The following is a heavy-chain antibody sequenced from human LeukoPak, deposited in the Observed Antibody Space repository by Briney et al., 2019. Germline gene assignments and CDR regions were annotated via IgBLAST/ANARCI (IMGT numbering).Heavy chain of an antibody. D-gene: IGHD4-17*01. V-gene: IGHV1-69*01. CDR2: IIPIFGTA. CDR3: ARSTETRVWGHYYYYYYMDV. CDR1: GGTFSSYA. J-gene: IGHJ6*03. Sequence: SVKVSCKASGGTFSSYAISWVRQAPGQGLEWMGGIIPIFGTANYAQKFQGRVTITADESTSTAYMELSSLRSEDTAVYYCARSTETRVWGHYYYYYYMDVWGKGTTVTVSS.